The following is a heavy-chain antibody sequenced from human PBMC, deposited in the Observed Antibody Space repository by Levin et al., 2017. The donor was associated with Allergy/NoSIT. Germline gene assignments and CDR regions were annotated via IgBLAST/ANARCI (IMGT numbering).Heavy chain of an antibody. Sequence: QSGGSLRLSCSASGFTFGDYAMSWFRQAPGKGLEWVGFVRAKPYGGATSYVASVQGRFTISRDDSKSIAYLQMNSLKNADTAVYYCHRGLCGPIWTGASWGQGTLVTVSS. V-gene: IGHV3-49*03. CDR2: VRAKPYGGAT. J-gene: IGHJ5*02. CDR3: HRGLCGPIWTGAS. CDR1: GFTFGDYA. D-gene: IGHD3/OR15-3a*01.